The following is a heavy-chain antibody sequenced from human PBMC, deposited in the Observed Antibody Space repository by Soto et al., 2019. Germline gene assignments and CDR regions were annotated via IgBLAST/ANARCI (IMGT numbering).Heavy chain of an antibody. CDR2: IKQDGSEK. V-gene: IGHV3-7*01. CDR3: ARGQDDYSDAFDI. CDR1: GITFSNYW. J-gene: IGHJ3*02. D-gene: IGHD5-12*01. Sequence: EVHLVESGGGLVQPGGSLRLSCAASGITFSNYWMTWVRQAPGKGLEWVANIKQDGSEKYYVDSVKGRFTISRDNAKNTLYLQMIRLRAEDTAVYYCARGQDDYSDAFDIWGQGTMVTVSS.